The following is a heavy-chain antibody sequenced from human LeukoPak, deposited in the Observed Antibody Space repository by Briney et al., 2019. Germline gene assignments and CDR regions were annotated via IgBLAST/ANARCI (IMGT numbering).Heavy chain of an antibody. D-gene: IGHD3-22*01. Sequence: EASVKVSCKASGGTFCSYAISWVRQAPGQGLEWMGIINPSSGSTSYAQKFQGRVTMTRDTSTSTVYMELSSLRSEDTAVYCCALGGSVVAATTRITMIVVVTGVDAFDIWGQGTMVTVSS. CDR3: ALGGSVVAATTRITMIVVVTGVDAFDI. CDR1: GGTFCSYA. J-gene: IGHJ3*02. V-gene: IGHV1-46*03. CDR2: INPSSGST.